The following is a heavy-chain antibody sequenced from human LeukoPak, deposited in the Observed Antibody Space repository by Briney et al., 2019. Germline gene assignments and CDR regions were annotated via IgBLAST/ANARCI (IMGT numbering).Heavy chain of an antibody. Sequence: ASVKVSCKASGGTFSSYAISWVRQAPGQGLEWMGIINPSGGSTSYAQKFQGRVTMTRDTSTSTVYMELSSLRSEDTAVYYCAREGGSSWSPYFDYWGQGTLVTVSS. V-gene: IGHV1-46*01. CDR3: AREGGSSWSPYFDY. CDR2: INPSGGST. J-gene: IGHJ4*02. D-gene: IGHD6-13*01. CDR1: GGTFSSYA.